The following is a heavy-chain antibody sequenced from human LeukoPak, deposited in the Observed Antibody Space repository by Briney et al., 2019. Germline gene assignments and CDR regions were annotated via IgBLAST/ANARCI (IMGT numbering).Heavy chain of an antibody. J-gene: IGHJ6*03. CDR3: ARDSTGYYYYYMDV. D-gene: IGHD4-17*01. V-gene: IGHV1-69*05. CDR2: IIPIFGTA. CDR1: GGTFSSYA. Sequence: ASVKVSCKASGGTFSSYAISWVRQAPGQGLEWMGGIIPIFGTANYAQKFQGRVTITTDESTSAAYMELSSLRSEDTAVYYCARDSTGYYYYYMDVWGKGTTVTVSS.